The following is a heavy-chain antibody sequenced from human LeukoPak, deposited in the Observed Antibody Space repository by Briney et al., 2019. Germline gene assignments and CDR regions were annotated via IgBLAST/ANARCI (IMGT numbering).Heavy chain of an antibody. CDR2: ISSNGGST. V-gene: IGHV3-64*01. CDR1: GFTFSSYA. Sequence: GGSLRLSCAASGFTFSSYAMHWVRQAPGKGLEYVSAISSNGGSTYYANSVKGRFTISRDNSKNTLYLQMGSLRAEDMAVYYCARDGGITIFGVVIIGSSYMDVWGKGTTVTVSS. J-gene: IGHJ6*03. D-gene: IGHD3-3*01. CDR3: ARDGGITIFGVVIIGSSYMDV.